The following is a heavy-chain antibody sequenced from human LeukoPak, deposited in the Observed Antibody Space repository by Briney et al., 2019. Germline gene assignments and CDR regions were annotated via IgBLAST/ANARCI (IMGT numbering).Heavy chain of an antibody. V-gene: IGHV3-21*01. D-gene: IGHD3-10*01. CDR2: ISSSSSYI. CDR1: GFTFSSYS. CDR3: ARDDIWFGDLGYYYYYMDV. J-gene: IGHJ6*03. Sequence: GGSLRLSCAASGFTFSSYSMNWVRQAPGKGLEWVSSISSSSSYIYYADSVKGRFTISRDNAKNSLYLQMNSLRAEDTAVYHCARDDIWFGDLGYYYYYMDVWGKGTTVTVSS.